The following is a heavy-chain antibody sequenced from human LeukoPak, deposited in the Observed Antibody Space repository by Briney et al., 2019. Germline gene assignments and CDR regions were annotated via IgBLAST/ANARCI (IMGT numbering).Heavy chain of an antibody. CDR3: VRDLVRGVHPVFYFDL. CDR2: ISSSGDYI. V-gene: IGHV3-21*01. Sequence: PGGSLRLSCAASGFPFSDYSMNWVRQAPGKGLEWVSSISSSGDYIYSADSVNGRFTISRDNAKNSLYLQMTNLSAEDTAVYFCVRDLVRGVHPVFYFDLWGRGTLVTVSS. D-gene: IGHD3-10*01. CDR1: GFPFSDYS. J-gene: IGHJ2*01.